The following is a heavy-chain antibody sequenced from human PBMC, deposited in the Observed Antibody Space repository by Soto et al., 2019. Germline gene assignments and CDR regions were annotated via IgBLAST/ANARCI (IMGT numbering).Heavy chain of an antibody. Sequence: PGGSLRLSCAASGFTFSNYGMHWVRQAPGKGLEWVAVIWYDGSNKYYADSVKGRFTISRDNSKNTLYLQMNSLRAEDTAVYYCARDPIAARPSYYYYGMDVWGQGTTVTVSS. CDR1: GFTFSNYG. CDR3: ARDPIAARPSYYYYGMDV. D-gene: IGHD6-6*01. J-gene: IGHJ6*02. CDR2: IWYDGSNK. V-gene: IGHV3-33*01.